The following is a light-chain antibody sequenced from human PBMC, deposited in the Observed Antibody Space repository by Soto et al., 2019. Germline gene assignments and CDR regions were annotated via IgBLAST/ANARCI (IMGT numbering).Light chain of an antibody. CDR3: QQLSGYPLT. CDR2: AAS. Sequence: DIQLTQSPSFLFASEGDRVTFTCRASQDITSFLAWYQQKPGKAPKLLIYAASTLQSGVPSRFSGSGFGTEFTLTINSLQPEDFATYYCQQLSGYPLTFGGGTTVEI. CDR1: QDITSF. J-gene: IGKJ4*01. V-gene: IGKV1-9*01.